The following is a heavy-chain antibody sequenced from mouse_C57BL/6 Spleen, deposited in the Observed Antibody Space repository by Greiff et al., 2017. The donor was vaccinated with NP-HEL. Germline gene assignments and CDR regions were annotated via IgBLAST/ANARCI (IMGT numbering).Heavy chain of an antibody. Sequence: VQLQESGAELARPGASVKMSCKASGYTFTSYTMHWVKQRPGQGLEWIGYINPSSGYTKYNQKFKDKATLTADKSSSTAYMQLSSLTSEDSAVYYCARNDGYYPFDYWGQGTTLTVSS. J-gene: IGHJ2*01. D-gene: IGHD2-3*01. CDR2: INPSSGYT. CDR3: ARNDGYYPFDY. CDR1: GYTFTSYT. V-gene: IGHV1-4*01.